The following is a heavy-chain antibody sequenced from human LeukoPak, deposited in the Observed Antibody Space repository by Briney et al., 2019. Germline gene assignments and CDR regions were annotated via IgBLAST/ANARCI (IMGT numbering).Heavy chain of an antibody. D-gene: IGHD3-22*01. J-gene: IGHJ4*02. CDR2: ISGSGAKT. V-gene: IGHV3-23*01. CDR1: GFTFRSYA. CDR3: ARGPQRGLLRGAYYFDY. Sequence: PGGSLRLSCEASGFTFRSYAMTWVRQAPGKGLEWVSAISGSGAKTYYADSVKGRFTISRENAKNSLYLQMNSLRAGDTAVYYCARGPQRGLLRGAYYFDYWGQGTLVTVSS.